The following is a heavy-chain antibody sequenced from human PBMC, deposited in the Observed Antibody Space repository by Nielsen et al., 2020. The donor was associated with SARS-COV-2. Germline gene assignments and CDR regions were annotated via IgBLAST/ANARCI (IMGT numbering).Heavy chain of an antibody. D-gene: IGHD6-13*01. CDR3: ARDRGGYSSSWYDY. J-gene: IGHJ4*02. CDR2: IIPILGIA. Sequence: SVKVSCKASGGTFSSYAISWVRQAPGQGLEWMGRIIPILGIANYAQKFQGRVTITADKSTSTAYMELSRLRSDDTAVYYCARDRGGYSSSWYDYWGQGTLVTVSS. CDR1: GGTFSSYA. V-gene: IGHV1-69*04.